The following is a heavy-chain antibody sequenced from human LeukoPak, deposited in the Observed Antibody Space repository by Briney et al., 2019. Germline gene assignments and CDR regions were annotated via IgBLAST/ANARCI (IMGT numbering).Heavy chain of an antibody. J-gene: IGHJ6*02. CDR3: TTGLPDYYYGMDV. Sequence: KPGGSLRLSCAGSGFIFTNAWMNWVRQAPGKGLEWVGRIKSKVNGETTDYAAPVKGKFIISRDDSRNTVYLQMSSLEPEDTAVYYCTTGLPDYYYGMDVWGQGTTVTVSS. V-gene: IGHV3-15*01. CDR2: IKSKVNGETT. CDR1: GFIFTNAW.